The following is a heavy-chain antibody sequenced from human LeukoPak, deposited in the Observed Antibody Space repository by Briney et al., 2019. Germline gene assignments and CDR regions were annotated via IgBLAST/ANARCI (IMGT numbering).Heavy chain of an antibody. CDR1: GYTFTSFG. CDR2: ISTYNANT. CDR3: ARLFSFGDYIWGSYRYYFDY. D-gene: IGHD3-16*02. V-gene: IGHV1-18*01. J-gene: IGHJ4*02. Sequence: ASVKVSCKASGYTFTSFGISWVRQAPGQGLEWMGWISTYNANTNYAQNLQGRVTMTTDTSTSTSYMELRSLRSDDTAVYFCARLFSFGDYIWGSYRYYFDYWGQGTLVTVSS.